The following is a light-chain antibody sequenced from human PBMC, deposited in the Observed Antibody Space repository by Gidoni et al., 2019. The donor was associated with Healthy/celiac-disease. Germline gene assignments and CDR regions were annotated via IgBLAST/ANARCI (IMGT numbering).Light chain of an antibody. CDR2: DAS. Sequence: DIQMTQSPSSLSAFVGDRVTITCQASQDISNSLNWYQQKPGKAPKLLIYDASNLETGVPSRFSGSGSGTDFTFTISSLQPEDIATYYCQQYDNLPSITFGQXTRLEIK. J-gene: IGKJ5*01. CDR1: QDISNS. CDR3: QQYDNLPSIT. V-gene: IGKV1-33*01.